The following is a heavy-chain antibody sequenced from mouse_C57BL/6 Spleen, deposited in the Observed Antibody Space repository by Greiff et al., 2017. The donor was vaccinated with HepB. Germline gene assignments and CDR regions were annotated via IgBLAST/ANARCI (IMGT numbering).Heavy chain of an antibody. Sequence: EVQLVESGGDLVKPGGSLKLSCAASGFTFSSYGMSWVRQTPDKRLEWVATISSGGSYTYYPDSVKGRFTISRDNAKNTLYLQMSSLKSEDTAMYYCARQVVATGYFDVWGTGTTVTVSS. CDR3: ARQVVATGYFDV. D-gene: IGHD1-1*01. J-gene: IGHJ1*03. CDR2: ISSGGSYT. CDR1: GFTFSSYG. V-gene: IGHV5-6*01.